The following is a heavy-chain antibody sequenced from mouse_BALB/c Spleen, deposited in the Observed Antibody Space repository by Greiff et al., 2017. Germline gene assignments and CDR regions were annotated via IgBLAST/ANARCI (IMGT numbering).Heavy chain of an antibody. Sequence: QQSGAELVRPGSSVKISCKASGYAFSSYWMNWVKQRPGQGLEWIGQIYPGDGDTNYNGKFKGKATLTADKSSSTAYMQLSSLTSEDSAVYFCARAPLDDGYPFDYWGQGTTLTVSS. V-gene: IGHV1-80*01. J-gene: IGHJ2*01. CDR3: ARAPLDDGYPFDY. CDR1: GYAFSSYW. D-gene: IGHD2-3*01. CDR2: IYPGDGDT.